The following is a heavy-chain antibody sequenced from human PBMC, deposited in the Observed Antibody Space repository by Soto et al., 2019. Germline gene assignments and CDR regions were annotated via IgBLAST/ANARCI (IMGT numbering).Heavy chain of an antibody. CDR1: GDSISSYF. D-gene: IGHD6-19*01. CDR2: IYYSGSA. Sequence: PSETLSLTCSVSGDSISSYFWSWIRQPPGKGLEWIGYIYYSGSATYNPSFKSRVTISVDRSKNQFSLTLNSVTAEDTAVYYCVQTTGWPGFDFWGQGTLVTVSS. CDR3: VQTTGWPGFDF. V-gene: IGHV4-59*08. J-gene: IGHJ4*02.